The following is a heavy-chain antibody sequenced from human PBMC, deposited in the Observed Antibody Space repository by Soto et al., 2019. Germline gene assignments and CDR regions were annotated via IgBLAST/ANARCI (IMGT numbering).Heavy chain of an antibody. J-gene: IGHJ4*02. V-gene: IGHV3-23*01. CDR2: ISWNSDGTT. CDR3: AILSN. Sequence: GGSLRLSCAASGFTFGDYAMQWVRQAPGKGLEWVSAISWNSDGTTSYADSVKGRFTISRDNFKNTLHLQMNSLRAEDTAVYYCAILSNWGQGTLVTVSS. D-gene: IGHD6-6*01. CDR1: GFTFGDYA.